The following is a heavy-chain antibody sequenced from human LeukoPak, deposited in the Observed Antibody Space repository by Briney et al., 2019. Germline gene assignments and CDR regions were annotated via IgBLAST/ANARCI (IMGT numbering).Heavy chain of an antibody. Sequence: KPSETLSLTCTVSGGSISSSSYYWDWIRQPPGKGLEWIGSIYYSGSTYYNPSLKSRVTISVDTSKNQFSLELSSVIAADTAVYYCARHGKYSGYARDAFDIWGQGTVVTVSS. J-gene: IGHJ3*02. CDR2: IYYSGST. D-gene: IGHD5-12*01. CDR1: GGSISSSSYY. V-gene: IGHV4-39*01. CDR3: ARHGKYSGYARDAFDI.